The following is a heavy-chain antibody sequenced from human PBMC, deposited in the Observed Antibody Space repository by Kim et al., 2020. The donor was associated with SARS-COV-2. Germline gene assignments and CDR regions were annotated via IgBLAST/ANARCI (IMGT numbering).Heavy chain of an antibody. J-gene: IGHJ6*02. V-gene: IGHV3-33*06. Sequence: VKGRFTNSRDNSKNTLYLQMNSLRAEDTAVYYCAKGPVGAGGYYYYGMDVWGQGTTVTVSS. D-gene: IGHD1-26*01. CDR3: AKGPVGAGGYYYYGMDV.